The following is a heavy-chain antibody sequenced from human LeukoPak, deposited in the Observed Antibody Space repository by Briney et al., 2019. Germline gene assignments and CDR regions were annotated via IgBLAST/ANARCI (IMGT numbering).Heavy chain of an antibody. CDR3: AEGLQGHNYYDAFDV. J-gene: IGHJ6*02. CDR2: ISGSADAT. D-gene: IGHD4-11*01. V-gene: IGHV3-23*01. Sequence: GGSLRLSCAASGFPFSFFAMRSVRQAPGEGLGWVSTISGSADATSYSHSVKGQFTITRDNAKNTLYSQVNSLRAEDTAVYYYAEGLQGHNYYDAFDVWGQGTTVTVSS. CDR1: GFPFSFFA.